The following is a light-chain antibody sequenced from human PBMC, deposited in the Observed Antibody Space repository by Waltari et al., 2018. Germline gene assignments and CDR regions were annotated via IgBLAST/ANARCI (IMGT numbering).Light chain of an antibody. Sequence: DIVMIQSPLSLPVTPGEPASISCRSSQSLLHSNGYNYLDWYLQKPGQSPHLLIYLGSNRASGVPDRFSGSGSGTDFTLKISRVEAEDVGVYYCMQALQTPWAFGPGTKVDIK. CDR3: MQALQTPWA. J-gene: IGKJ3*01. CDR1: QSLLHSNGYNY. V-gene: IGKV2-28*01. CDR2: LGS.